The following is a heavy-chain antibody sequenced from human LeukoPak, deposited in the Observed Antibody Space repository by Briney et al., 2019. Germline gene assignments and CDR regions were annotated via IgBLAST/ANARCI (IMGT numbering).Heavy chain of an antibody. CDR2: IYTNGDT. Sequence: SQTLSLTCTVSGGSFSRVGYFWSWIRQPAGKGLEWIGRIYTNGDTNYNPSLKSRVTMSVDTSTNQFSLKLSSVTAADTAVYYCARERRDDYVSFDYWGQGTLVSVPS. CDR1: GGSFSRVGYF. CDR3: ARERRDDYVSFDY. V-gene: IGHV4-61*02. D-gene: IGHD4-17*01. J-gene: IGHJ4*02.